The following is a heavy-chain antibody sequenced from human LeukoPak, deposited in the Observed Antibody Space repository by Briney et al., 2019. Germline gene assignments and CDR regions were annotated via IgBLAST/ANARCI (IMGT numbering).Heavy chain of an antibody. CDR3: ARRRYDWGGDFAN. D-gene: IGHD3-16*01. CDR2: IGGGGTL. J-gene: IGHJ4*02. CDR1: GFTASRYA. Sequence: PGGSLRLSCAASGFTASRYAMGWVRQAPGKGLEWVSAIGGGGTLYYADSVKGRFSISRDISKNTLLLQMNSLRAEDTAVYYCARRRYDWGGDFANWGQGTLVTVSS. V-gene: IGHV3-23*01.